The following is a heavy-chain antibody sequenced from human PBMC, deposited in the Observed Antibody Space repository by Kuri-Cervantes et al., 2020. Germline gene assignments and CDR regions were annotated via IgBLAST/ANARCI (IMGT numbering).Heavy chain of an antibody. CDR1: GYTFTGYY. Sequence: ASVKASCKASGYTFTGYYIHWVRQAPGQGLEWMGWINPNSGDTNYAQKFQGRVTMTRDTSISTAYMELNRLTSDDTAVYYCARTAPVAFDAFEIWGQGTMVTVSS. V-gene: IGHV1-2*02. CDR3: ARTAPVAFDAFEI. D-gene: IGHD2-21*01. CDR2: INPNSGDT. J-gene: IGHJ3*02.